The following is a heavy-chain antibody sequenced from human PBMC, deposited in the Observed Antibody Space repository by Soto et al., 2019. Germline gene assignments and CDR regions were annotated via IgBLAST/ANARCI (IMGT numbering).Heavy chain of an antibody. D-gene: IGHD3-10*01. J-gene: IGHJ4*02. CDR3: ARSPGSGSYYNLHFDY. CDR1: GGSISSYY. Sequence: SETLSLTCTVSGGSISSYYWSWIRQPAGKGLEWIGRIYTSGSTYSNPSLKSRVAISVDKSKNQISLKLSSVTAADSAVYYCARSPGSGSYYNLHFDYWGQGTLVTVSS. CDR2: IYTSGST. V-gene: IGHV4-4*07.